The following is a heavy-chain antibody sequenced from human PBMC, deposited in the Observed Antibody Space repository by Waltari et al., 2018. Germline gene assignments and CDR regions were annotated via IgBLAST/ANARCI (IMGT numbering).Heavy chain of an antibody. CDR3: ARGYSNLNQGDYGMDV. CDR1: GGSFSGYY. D-gene: IGHD4-4*01. Sequence: QVQLQQWGAGLLKPSETLSLTCAVYGGSFSGYYWSWIRKPPGKGLEWIGEINHSGSTNYNPSLKSRVTISVDTSKNQFSLKLSSVTAADTAVYYCARGYSNLNQGDYGMDVWGQGTTVTVSS. V-gene: IGHV4-34*01. J-gene: IGHJ6*02. CDR2: INHSGST.